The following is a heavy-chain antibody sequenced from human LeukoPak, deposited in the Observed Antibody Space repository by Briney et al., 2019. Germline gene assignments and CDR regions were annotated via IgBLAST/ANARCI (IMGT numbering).Heavy chain of an antibody. J-gene: IGHJ4*02. CDR3: AKAGDTSSSPLFLD. V-gene: IGHV3-23*01. CDR2: ISGSGGTT. D-gene: IGHD6-6*01. Sequence: GGSLRLSCAASGFTFSSYGMSWVRRGPGKGLEWVSGISGSGGTTYYADSVKGRFTISRDNSKNTLYLQMNSLRAEDTAVYYCAKAGDTSSSPLFLDWGQGTLVTVSS. CDR1: GFTFSSYG.